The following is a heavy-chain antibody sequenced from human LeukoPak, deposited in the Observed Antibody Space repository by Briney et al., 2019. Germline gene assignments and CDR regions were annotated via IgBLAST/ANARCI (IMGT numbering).Heavy chain of an antibody. J-gene: IGHJ4*02. CDR2: LYSGAST. Sequence: SETLSLTCTVSGGSTSTYYWSWIRQAPGKGLEWIGYLYSGASTSYNPSLKSRVSISLDGSKNQVSLKLTSVTPADTAVYHCARLAGGDYGDYEFADYWGQGILVTVSS. D-gene: IGHD4-17*01. CDR1: GGSTSTYY. CDR3: ARLAGGDYGDYEFADY. V-gene: IGHV4-59*12.